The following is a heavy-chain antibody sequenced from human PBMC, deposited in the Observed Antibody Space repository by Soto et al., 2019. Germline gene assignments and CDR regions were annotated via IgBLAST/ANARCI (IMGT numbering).Heavy chain of an antibody. V-gene: IGHV3-21*01. Sequence: GGSLRLSCASSGFTFSSYSMNLVRQAPGKGLEWVSSISSSSSYIYYADSVKGRFTISRDNAKNSLYLQMNSLRAEDTAVYYCASTRLRWYYYFDYWGQGTLVTVSS. CDR3: ASTRLRWYYYFDY. D-gene: IGHD4-17*01. J-gene: IGHJ4*02. CDR2: ISSSSSYI. CDR1: GFTFSSYS.